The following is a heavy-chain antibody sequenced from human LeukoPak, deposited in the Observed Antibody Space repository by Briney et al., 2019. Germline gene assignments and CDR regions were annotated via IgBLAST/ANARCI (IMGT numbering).Heavy chain of an antibody. D-gene: IGHD5-24*01. J-gene: IGHJ4*02. CDR1: GFTPASA. V-gene: IGHV1-58*01. CDR3: VADHPNYDY. CDR2: IVVHNGHT. Sequence: SVKVSCKASGFTPASAVQWVRQARGQRLEWVGWIVVHNGHTNYAQKFQERVTITRDMSTNTDYMELSSLRSEDTAVYHCVADHPNYDYWGQGTLITVSP.